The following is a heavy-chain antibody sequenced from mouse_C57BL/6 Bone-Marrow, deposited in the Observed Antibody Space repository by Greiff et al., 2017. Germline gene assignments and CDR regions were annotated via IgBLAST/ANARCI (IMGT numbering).Heavy chain of an antibody. CDR3: ARWGYYFDY. CDR2: ILPGSGST. J-gene: IGHJ2*01. Sequence: SGAELLKPGASVKLSCKATGSTFPGYWLAWVKQRPGHGLEWFGVILPGSGSTNYNEKFKGKATFTADTSSNTAYMQLSSLTTEDSAIYYCARWGYYFDYWDQGNTSTGSA. CDR1: GSTFPGYW. V-gene: IGHV1-9*01.